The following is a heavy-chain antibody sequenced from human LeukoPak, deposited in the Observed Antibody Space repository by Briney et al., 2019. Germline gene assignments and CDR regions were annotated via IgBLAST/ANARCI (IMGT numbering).Heavy chain of an antibody. CDR3: AHGSIYQLDY. CDR1: GFTFSSYG. Sequence: GGSLRLSCAASGFTFSSYGMHWVRQAPGKGLEWVAFIRYDGSNKYYADSVKGRFTISRDNAKNTLYLQMNSLRAEDTAVYYCAHGSIYQLDYWGQGTLVTVSS. V-gene: IGHV3-30*02. CDR2: IRYDGSNK. D-gene: IGHD2-2*01. J-gene: IGHJ4*02.